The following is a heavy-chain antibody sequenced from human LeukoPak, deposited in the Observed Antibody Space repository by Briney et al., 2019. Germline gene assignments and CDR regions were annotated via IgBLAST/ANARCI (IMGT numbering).Heavy chain of an antibody. Sequence: SVKVSCKASGGTSNNYAINWVRQAPGQGLEWMGGIIPIFGSSNYAQKFQGRVTITADESTTTAYMELSSLRSEDTAVYYCARVTHTELSTWFDPWGQGTLVTVSS. CDR1: GGTSNNYA. V-gene: IGHV1-69*01. CDR2: IIPIFGSS. CDR3: ARVTHTELSTWFDP. D-gene: IGHD5-18*01. J-gene: IGHJ5*02.